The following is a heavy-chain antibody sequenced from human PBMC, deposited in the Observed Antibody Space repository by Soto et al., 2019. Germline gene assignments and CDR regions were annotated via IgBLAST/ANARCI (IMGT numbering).Heavy chain of an antibody. CDR2: ISYDGSNK. D-gene: IGHD3-22*01. CDR1: GFTFSSYG. V-gene: IGHV3-30*18. J-gene: IGHJ4*02. CDR3: AKGPNRRSVVVVNPSDY. Sequence: GGSLRLSCAASGFTFSSYGMHWVRQAPGKGLEWVAVISYDGSNKYYADSVKGRFTISRDNSKNTLYLQMNSLRAEDTAVYYCAKGPNRRSVVVVNPSDYWGQGTLVTVSS.